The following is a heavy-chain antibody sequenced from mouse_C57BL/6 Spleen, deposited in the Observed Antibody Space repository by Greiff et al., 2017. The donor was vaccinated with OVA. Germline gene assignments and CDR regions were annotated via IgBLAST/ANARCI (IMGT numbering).Heavy chain of an antibody. CDR3: ARDGSSWSY. Sequence: EVNLVESGGGLVKPGGSLKLSCAASGFTFSSYAMSWVRQTPEKRLEWVATISDGGSYTYYPDNVKGRFTISRDNAKNNLYLQMSHLKSEDTAMYYCARDGSSWSYWGQGTTLTVSS. CDR2: ISDGGSYT. CDR1: GFTFSSYA. D-gene: IGHD1-1*01. J-gene: IGHJ2*01. V-gene: IGHV5-4*01.